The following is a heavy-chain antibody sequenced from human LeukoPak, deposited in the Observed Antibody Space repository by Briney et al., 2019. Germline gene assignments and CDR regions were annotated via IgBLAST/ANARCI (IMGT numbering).Heavy chain of an antibody. CDR3: ARDRYCTTTRCSDY. CDR1: GFTFSDYY. Sequence: GGSLRLSCAASGFTFSDYYMSWIRQAPGKGLEWVSRINTDGSSTTYADSVKGRFTISRDNAKNTLYLEMNSLRAGDTAVYYCARDRYCTTTRCSDYWGQGTLVTVSS. D-gene: IGHD2-2*01. CDR2: INTDGSST. J-gene: IGHJ4*02. V-gene: IGHV3-74*03.